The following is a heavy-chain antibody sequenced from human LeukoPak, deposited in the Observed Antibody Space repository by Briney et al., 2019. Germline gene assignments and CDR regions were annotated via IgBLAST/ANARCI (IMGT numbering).Heavy chain of an antibody. Sequence: PSETLSLTCTVSGGSISSGDYYWSWIRQPPGKGLEWIGYIYYSGSTNYNPSLKSRVTISVDTSKNQFSLKLSSVTAADTAVYYCARQAFGHCSSTSCYTPWFDPWGQGTLVTVSS. CDR2: IYYSGST. J-gene: IGHJ5*02. CDR1: GGSISSGDYY. CDR3: ARQAFGHCSSTSCYTPWFDP. V-gene: IGHV4-61*08. D-gene: IGHD2-2*02.